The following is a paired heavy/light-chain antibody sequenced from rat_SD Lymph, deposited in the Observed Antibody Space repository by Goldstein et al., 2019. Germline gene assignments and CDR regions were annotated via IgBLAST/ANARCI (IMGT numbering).Light chain of an antibody. CDR2: YAT. Sequence: DIQMTQSPSSMSASLGDRVTITCQASQDIGNNLIWFQQKPGKSPRRMIYYATNLANGVPSRFSGSRSGSDYSLTIISLESEDMADYHCLQYKQYPLTFGSGTKLEIK. CDR3: LQYKQYPLT. V-gene: IGKV14S1*01. CDR1: QDIGNN. J-gene: IGKJ5*01.
Heavy chain of an antibody. J-gene: IGHJ2*01. D-gene: IGHD1-9*01. CDR2: IDPEDDST. V-gene: IGHV1-6*01. Sequence: EVQLQQSGAELVRPGTSVKLSCKVSGDTITAYYMHFVKQRPGQGLEWIGRIDPEDDSTKYAEKFKNKATLTADTSSNTAYLKLSSLTSEDTATYFCTTGEYYGYNYGYFDYWGQGVMVTVSS. CDR3: TTGEYYGYNYGYFDY. CDR1: GDTITAYY.